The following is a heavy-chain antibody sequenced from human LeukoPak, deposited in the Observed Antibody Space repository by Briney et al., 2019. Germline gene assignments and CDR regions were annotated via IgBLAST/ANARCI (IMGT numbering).Heavy chain of an antibody. Sequence: ASVKVSCKASGYTFTSYYMHWVRQAPGQGLEWMGIINPSGGSTSYAQKFQGRVTMTRDTSTSTVYMERSSLRSEDTAVYYCARDNRIQLWKRCYYFDYWGQGTLVTVSS. CDR1: GYTFTSYY. V-gene: IGHV1-46*01. CDR3: ARDNRIQLWKRCYYFDY. CDR2: INPSGGST. J-gene: IGHJ4*02. D-gene: IGHD5-18*01.